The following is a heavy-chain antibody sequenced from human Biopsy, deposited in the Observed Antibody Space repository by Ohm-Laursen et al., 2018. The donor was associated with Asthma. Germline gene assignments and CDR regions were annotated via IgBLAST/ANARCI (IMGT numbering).Heavy chain of an antibody. V-gene: IGHV3-21*01. D-gene: IGHD5-12*01. CDR2: ISSTSTYI. CDR3: SRDRGESGYDFGRYDY. Sequence: SLRLSCTASGFTFSTYSMNWVRQAPGKGLEWVSSISSTSTYIYYADSVKGRFTISSDNAKNSLYLQMNSLRAEDTAVYYCSRDRGESGYDFGRYDYWGQGTLVTVSS. CDR1: GFTFSTYS. J-gene: IGHJ4*02.